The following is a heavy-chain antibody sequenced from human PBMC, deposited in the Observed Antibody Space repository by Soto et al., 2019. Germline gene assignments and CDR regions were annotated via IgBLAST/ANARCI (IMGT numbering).Heavy chain of an antibody. CDR2: IIPILGIA. D-gene: IGHD1-7*01. J-gene: IGHJ4*02. V-gene: IGHV1-69*02. Sequence: SVKVSCKASGGTFSSYTISWVRQAPGQGLEWMGRIIPILGIANYAQKFQGRVTITADKSTSTAYMELSSLRSEDTAVYYCARSGTSMEYFDYWGQGTLVTVSS. CDR3: ARSGTSMEYFDY. CDR1: GGTFSSYT.